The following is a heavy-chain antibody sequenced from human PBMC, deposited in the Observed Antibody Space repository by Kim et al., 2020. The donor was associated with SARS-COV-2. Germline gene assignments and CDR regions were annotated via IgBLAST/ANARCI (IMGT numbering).Heavy chain of an antibody. CDR1: GGSISSSSYY. D-gene: IGHD6-13*01. CDR3: ARNRIAAADIDY. Sequence: SETLSLTCTVSGGSISSSSYYWGWIRQPPGKGLEWIGSIYYSGSTYYNPSLKSRVTISVDTSKNQFSLKLSSVTAADTAVYYCARNRIAAADIDYWGQGT. V-gene: IGHV4-39*07. CDR2: IYYSGST. J-gene: IGHJ4*02.